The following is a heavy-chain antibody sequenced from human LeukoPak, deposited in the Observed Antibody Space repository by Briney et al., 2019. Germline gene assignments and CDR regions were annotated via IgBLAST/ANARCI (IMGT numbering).Heavy chain of an antibody. CDR1: GFTFSSYG. D-gene: IGHD3-10*01. J-gene: IGHJ4*02. Sequence: GGSLRLSCAASGFTFSSYGMSWVRQAPGKGLEWVSAISGSGGSTYYADSVKGRFTISRDNSKNTPYLQMNSLRAEDTAVYYCARYGGYGSGSPTVPVPYWGQGTLVTVSS. V-gene: IGHV3-23*01. CDR2: ISGSGGST. CDR3: ARYGGYGSGSPTVPVPY.